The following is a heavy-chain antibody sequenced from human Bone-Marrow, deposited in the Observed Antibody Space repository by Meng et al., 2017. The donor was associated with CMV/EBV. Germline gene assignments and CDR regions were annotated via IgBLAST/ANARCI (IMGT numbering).Heavy chain of an antibody. Sequence: ASVKVSCKASGYTFTSYGISWVRQAPGQGLEWMGWISAYNGNTNYAQKLQGRVTMTTDTSTSTAYMELRSLRSDDTAVYYCARSPAVAGTFPLAEYFQHWGQSNLVTVSS. V-gene: IGHV1-18*01. D-gene: IGHD6-19*01. CDR1: GYTFTSYG. CDR2: ISAYNGNT. CDR3: ARSPAVAGTFPLAEYFQH. J-gene: IGHJ1*01.